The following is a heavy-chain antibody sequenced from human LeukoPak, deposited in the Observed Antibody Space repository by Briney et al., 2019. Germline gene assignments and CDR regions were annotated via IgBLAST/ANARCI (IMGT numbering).Heavy chain of an antibody. CDR2: ISCSGGST. D-gene: IGHD3-10*01. CDR3: AKDQSRDYGSGSYFRGIFGY. Sequence: PGGSLRLSCAASGFTFSSYAMSWVRQAPGKGLEWVSTISCSGGSTYYADSVKGRFTISRDNSKNTLYLQMNSLRAEDLAVYYCAKDQSRDYGSGSYFRGIFGYWGQGTLVTVSS. J-gene: IGHJ4*02. CDR1: GFTFSSYA. V-gene: IGHV3-23*01.